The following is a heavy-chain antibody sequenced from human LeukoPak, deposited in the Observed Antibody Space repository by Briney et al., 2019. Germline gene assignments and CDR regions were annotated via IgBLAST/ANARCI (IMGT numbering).Heavy chain of an antibody. CDR3: AKTSQGHAPYYYTMDV. J-gene: IGHJ6*02. Sequence: GGSLRLSCAASGFAFNTYATIWVRQAPGKGLEWVSAIGGSGTSTFSADSLKDRFIISRDNSKNTLYLQMNSLRAEDTAVYYCAKTSQGHAPYYYTMDVWGQGTTVTVSS. D-gene: IGHD2-2*01. V-gene: IGHV3-23*01. CDR2: IGGSGTST. CDR1: GFAFNTYA.